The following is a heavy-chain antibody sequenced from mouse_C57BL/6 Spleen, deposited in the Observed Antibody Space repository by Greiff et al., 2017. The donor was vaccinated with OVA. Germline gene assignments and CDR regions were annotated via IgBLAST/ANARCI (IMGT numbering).Heavy chain of an antibody. D-gene: IGHD2-5*01. J-gene: IGHJ1*03. V-gene: IGHV1-72*01. Sequence: QVQLQQPGAELVKPGASVKLSCKASGYTFTSYWMHWVKQRPGRGLEWIGRIDPNSGGTKYNEKFKSKATLTVDKTSSTAYMQLSSLTSEDSAVYNCARGWYSTLTAFDVWGTGTTVTVSS. CDR3: ARGWYSTLTAFDV. CDR1: GYTFTSYW. CDR2: IDPNSGGT.